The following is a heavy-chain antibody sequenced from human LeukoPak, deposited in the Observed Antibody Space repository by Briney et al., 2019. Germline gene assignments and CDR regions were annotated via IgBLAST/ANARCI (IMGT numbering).Heavy chain of an antibody. J-gene: IGHJ6*02. Sequence: ASVKVSCKASGYTFTSYGISWVRQAPGQGLEWMGWISAYNGNTNYAQKLQGRVTMTTDTSTSTAYMELRSLRSDDTAVYYCARDSRSSSGFRYYYYGMDVWGQGTTVTVSS. D-gene: IGHD6-25*01. CDR2: ISAYNGNT. CDR3: ARDSRSSSGFRYYYYGMDV. CDR1: GYTFTSYG. V-gene: IGHV1-18*01.